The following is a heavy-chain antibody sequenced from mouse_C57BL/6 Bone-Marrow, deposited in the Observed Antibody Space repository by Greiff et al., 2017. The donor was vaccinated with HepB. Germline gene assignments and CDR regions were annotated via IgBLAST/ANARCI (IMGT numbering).Heavy chain of an antibody. CDR2: IDPNSGGT. D-gene: IGHD2-9*01. V-gene: IGHV1-72*01. CDR1: GYTFTSYW. J-gene: IGHJ2*01. CDR3: ARWALLWLRRAYFDY. Sequence: VKQSCKASGYTFTSYWMHWVKQRPGRGLEWIGRIDPNSGGTKYNEKFKSKATLTVDKPSSTAYMQLSSLTSEDSAVYYCARWALLWLRRAYFDYWGQGTTLTVSS.